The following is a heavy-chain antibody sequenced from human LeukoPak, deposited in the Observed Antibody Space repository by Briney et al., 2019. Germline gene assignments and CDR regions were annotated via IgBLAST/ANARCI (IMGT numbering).Heavy chain of an antibody. Sequence: ASVKVSCKASGYTFTSYGISWVRQAPGQGLEWMGWISAYNSHTNYAQKLQGRVTMTTDTSTSTAYMELRSLRSDDTAVFYCARGTDVAPQAAGFDYWGQGTLVTVSS. CDR3: ARGTDVAPQAAGFDY. J-gene: IGHJ4*02. CDR1: GYTFTSYG. D-gene: IGHD6-13*01. V-gene: IGHV1-18*01. CDR2: ISAYNSHT.